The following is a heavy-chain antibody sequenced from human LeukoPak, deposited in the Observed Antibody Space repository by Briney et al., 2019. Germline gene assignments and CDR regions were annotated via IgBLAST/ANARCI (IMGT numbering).Heavy chain of an antibody. Sequence: PGGSLRLSCAASGFTFSRYWMTWVRQAPGKGLEWVAVISYDGSNKNYADSVKGRFTISRDNSKNTLYLQMSSLRAEDTAVYYCAKDRDYFYYDSSGYFDYWGQGTLVTVSS. CDR1: GFTFSRYW. V-gene: IGHV3-30*18. CDR3: AKDRDYFYYDSSGYFDY. CDR2: ISYDGSNK. J-gene: IGHJ4*02. D-gene: IGHD3-22*01.